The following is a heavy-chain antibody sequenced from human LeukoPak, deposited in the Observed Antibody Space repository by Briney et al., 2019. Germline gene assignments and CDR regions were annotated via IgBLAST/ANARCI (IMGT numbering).Heavy chain of an antibody. CDR2: ISYDGSNK. Sequence: GGSLRLSCAASGFTFSSYAMHWVRQAPGKGLEWVAVISYDGSNKYYADSVKGRFTISRDNSKNTLYLQMNSLRAEDTAVYYCGRPDDVYSSSPLDYWGQGTLVTVSS. CDR1: GFTFSSYA. J-gene: IGHJ4*02. CDR3: GRPDDVYSSSPLDY. D-gene: IGHD6-6*01. V-gene: IGHV3-30-3*01.